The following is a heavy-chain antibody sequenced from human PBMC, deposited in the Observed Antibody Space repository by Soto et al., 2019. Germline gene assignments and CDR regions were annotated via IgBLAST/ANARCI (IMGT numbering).Heavy chain of an antibody. V-gene: IGHV4-61*01. Sequence: QVQLQESGPGLVKPSETLSLTCTVSGGSVSSGSYYWSWIRQPPGKGLEWIGYIYYSGSTNYNPSPKSRVTISVDTSKNQFSLKLSSVTAADTAVYYCASFRSNYGANWFDPWGQGTLVTVSS. CDR1: GGSVSSGSYY. J-gene: IGHJ5*02. D-gene: IGHD4-4*01. CDR3: ASFRSNYGANWFDP. CDR2: IYYSGST.